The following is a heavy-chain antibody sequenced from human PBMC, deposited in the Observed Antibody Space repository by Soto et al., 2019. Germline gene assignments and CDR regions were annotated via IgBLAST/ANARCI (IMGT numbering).Heavy chain of an antibody. V-gene: IGHV4-4*07. Sequence: QVQLQESGPGLVKPSETLSLTCTVSGGSISSYYWSWIRQPAGKGLEWIGRIYTSGSTNYNPSLKRRVTMSVDTYKNQFSLKLSSVTAADTAVYYCARDVRAQWLAGDYFDYWGQGTLVTVSS. CDR1: GGSISSYY. J-gene: IGHJ4*02. CDR2: IYTSGST. D-gene: IGHD6-19*01. CDR3: ARDVRAQWLAGDYFDY.